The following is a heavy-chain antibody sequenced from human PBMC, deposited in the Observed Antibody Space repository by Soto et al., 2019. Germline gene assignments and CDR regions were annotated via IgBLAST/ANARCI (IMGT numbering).Heavy chain of an antibody. V-gene: IGHV1-69*02. CDR1: GGTFSSYT. CDR2: IIPILGIA. CDR3: AMEYCSSSSCYRDY. D-gene: IGHD2-2*02. J-gene: IGHJ4*02. Sequence: QVQLVQSGAEVKKPGSSVKVSCKASGGTFSSYTISWVRQAPGQGLEWRGRIIPILGIANYAQKFEGRVTSTADKTTSAAYMELSSLRSEDTAVYYCAMEYCSSSSCYRDYWGQGTLVTVSS.